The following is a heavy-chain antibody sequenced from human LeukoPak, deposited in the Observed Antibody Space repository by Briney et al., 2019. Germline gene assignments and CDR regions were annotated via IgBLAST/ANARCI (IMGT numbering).Heavy chain of an antibody. D-gene: IGHD3-9*01. CDR1: GFTFSSYA. J-gene: IGHJ4*02. CDR3: ARDEVLFDWLSFFDY. V-gene: IGHV3-30-3*01. Sequence: PGGSLRLSCAASGFTFSSYAMHWVRQAPGKGLEWAAVISYDGSNKYYADSVKGRFTISRDNSKNTLCLQMNSLRAEDTAVYYCARDEVLFDWLSFFDYWGQGTLVTVSS. CDR2: ISYDGSNK.